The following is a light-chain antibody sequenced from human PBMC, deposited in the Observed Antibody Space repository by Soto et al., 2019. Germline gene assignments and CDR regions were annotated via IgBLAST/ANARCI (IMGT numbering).Light chain of an antibody. Sequence: QSVLTQPPSASGTPGQRVTISCSGSSSNIGSNTVNWYQQLPGTAPKLLIYSNNQRPSGVPDRFSGSKSGTSASLAISGLQSEDEADYYCAAWDESMNVVVFGGGNKVTVL. J-gene: IGLJ2*01. CDR1: SSNIGSNT. V-gene: IGLV1-44*01. CDR3: AAWDESMNVVV. CDR2: SNN.